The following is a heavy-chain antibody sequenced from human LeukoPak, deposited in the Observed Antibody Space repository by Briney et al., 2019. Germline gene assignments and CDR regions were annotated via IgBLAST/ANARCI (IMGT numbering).Heavy chain of an antibody. Sequence: ASVKVSCKASGYTFTSYAMNWVRQAPGQGLEWMGWINTNTGNPTYAQGFTGRFVFSLDTSVSTAYLQISSLKAEDTAVYYCARRIAAAGSSNWFDPWGQGTLVTVSS. CDR1: GYTFTSYA. CDR2: INTNTGNP. J-gene: IGHJ5*02. D-gene: IGHD6-13*01. V-gene: IGHV7-4-1*02. CDR3: ARRIAAAGSSNWFDP.